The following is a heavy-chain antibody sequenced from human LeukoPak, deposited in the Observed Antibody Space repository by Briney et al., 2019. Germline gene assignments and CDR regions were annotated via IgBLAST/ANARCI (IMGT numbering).Heavy chain of an antibody. V-gene: IGHV4-59*01. Sequence: PSETLSLTCTVSGGSISSYYWSWIRQPPGKGLEWIGYIYSSGSTNYNPSLKSRVTISVDTSKNQFSLKLSSVTAADTAVYYCARGTRYDFGLLDIWGQGTMVTVSS. D-gene: IGHD3-3*01. CDR2: IYSSGST. CDR1: GGSISSYY. CDR3: ARGTRYDFGLLDI. J-gene: IGHJ3*02.